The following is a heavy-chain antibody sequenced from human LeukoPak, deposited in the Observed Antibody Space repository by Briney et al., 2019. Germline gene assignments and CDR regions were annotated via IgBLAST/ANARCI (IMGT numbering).Heavy chain of an antibody. J-gene: IGHJ4*02. Sequence: QAGGSLRLSCAASGFTFSFYSMHWVCQAPGKGLEWVSYISSGSTTIYYADSVKGRFTVSRDNAKNSLYLQINSLRDDDTAVYYCARGEDYWGQGTLVTVSS. CDR3: ARGEDY. V-gene: IGHV3-48*02. CDR1: GFTFSFYS. CDR2: ISSGSTTI.